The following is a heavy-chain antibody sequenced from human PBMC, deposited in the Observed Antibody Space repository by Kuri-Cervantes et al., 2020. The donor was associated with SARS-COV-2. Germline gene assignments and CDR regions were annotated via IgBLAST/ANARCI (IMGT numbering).Heavy chain of an antibody. Sequence: GESLKISCTASGFIFSDYYMTWIRQAPGKGLEWVSNIGPSGTTKYYADSVKGRFTISRDNAKNSLYLQMNSLRAEDTALYYCARASGWIRGFPDIVVVPAAPEYYYYYYMDVWGKGTTVTVSS. CDR1: GFIFSDYY. CDR2: IGPSGTTK. J-gene: IGHJ6*03. CDR3: ARASGWIRGFPDIVVVPAAPEYYYYYYMDV. V-gene: IGHV3-11*01. D-gene: IGHD2-2*01.